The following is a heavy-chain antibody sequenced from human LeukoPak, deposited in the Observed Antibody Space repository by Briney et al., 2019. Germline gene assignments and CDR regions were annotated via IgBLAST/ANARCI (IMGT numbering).Heavy chain of an antibody. V-gene: IGHV3-53*05. D-gene: IGHD5-18*01. CDR1: GFTVSSNY. Sequence: GGSLRLSCSASGFTVSSNYMSWVRQAPGKGLEWVSVVYRPGSTYYADSVKGRFTISRDKSKNTLHLQMNSLRAEDTAVYYCASTSDTAMVDFDYWGQGTLVTVSS. CDR3: ASTSDTAMVDFDY. J-gene: IGHJ4*02. CDR2: VYRPGST.